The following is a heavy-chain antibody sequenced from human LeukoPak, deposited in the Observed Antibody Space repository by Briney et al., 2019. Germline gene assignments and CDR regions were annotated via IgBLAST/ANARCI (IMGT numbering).Heavy chain of an antibody. CDR2: IGTGGDT. CDR1: GFTFSTSD. D-gene: IGHD6-19*01. Sequence: PGGSLRLSCAASGFTFSTSDMHWVRQPTGKGLEWVSAIGTGGDTYYPASVKGRFTISRENAKNSLYLQMNSRSAEETAVYYCAREGPSSYSDGWNDWYFDLWGRGTLVTVSS. J-gene: IGHJ2*01. CDR3: AREGPSSYSDGWNDWYFDL. V-gene: IGHV3-13*04.